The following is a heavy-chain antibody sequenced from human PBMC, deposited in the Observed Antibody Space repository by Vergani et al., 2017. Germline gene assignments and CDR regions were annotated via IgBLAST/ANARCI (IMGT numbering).Heavy chain of an antibody. V-gene: IGHV5-51*01. J-gene: IGHJ2*01. CDR2: IYPGDSDT. Sequence: EVQLVQSGAEVKKPGESLKISCKGSGYSFTSYWIGWVRQMPGKGLEWMGIIYPGDSDTRYSPSFPGQVTISADKSISTAYLQWSSLKASDTAMYYCAKGNYDFWSGYPSSYWYFDLWGRGTLVTVSS. CDR3: AKGNYDFWSGYPSSYWYFDL. D-gene: IGHD3-3*01. CDR1: GYSFTSYW.